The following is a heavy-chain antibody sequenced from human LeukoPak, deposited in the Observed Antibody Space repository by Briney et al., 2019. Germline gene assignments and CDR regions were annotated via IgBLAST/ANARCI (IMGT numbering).Heavy chain of an antibody. V-gene: IGHV4-59*01. CDR2: IYYSGST. CDR3: ARANPHVDTAMSLDY. D-gene: IGHD5-18*01. J-gene: IGHJ4*02. CDR1: GGSMSSYY. Sequence: SETLSLTCTVSGGSMSSYYWRWIRQPPGKGLEWIGYIYYSGSTNYNPSLKSRVTISVDTSKNQFSLKLSSVTAADTAVYYWARANPHVDTAMSLDYWGQGTLVTVSS.